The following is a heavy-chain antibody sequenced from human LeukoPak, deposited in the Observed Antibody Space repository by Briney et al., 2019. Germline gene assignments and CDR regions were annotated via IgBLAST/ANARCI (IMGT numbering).Heavy chain of an antibody. D-gene: IGHD2-15*01. J-gene: IGHJ4*02. CDR1: GGSISSYY. V-gene: IGHV4-59*01. CDR3: ATRSTGVAATFDS. CDR2: IYYSGNT. Sequence: PLETLCVTCTVSGGSISSYYWSWIRQPPGKGLEWIGYIYYSGNTNYNPSLKSRVTISVDTSKNQFSLKLSSVTAADTAVYYCATRSTGVAATFDSWGQGAMVADSS.